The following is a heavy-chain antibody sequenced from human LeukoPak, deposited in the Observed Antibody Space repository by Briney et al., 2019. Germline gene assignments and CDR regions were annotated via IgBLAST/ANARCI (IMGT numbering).Heavy chain of an antibody. D-gene: IGHD5-18*01. CDR2: IYYSGST. J-gene: IGHJ4*02. CDR1: GGSISSSSYY. V-gene: IGHV4-39*07. Sequence: SETLSLTCTVSGGSISSSSYYWGWIRQPPGKGLEWIGSIYYSGSTYYNPSLKSRVTISVDTSKNQFSLRLSSVTAADTAVYYCALITDSYAYYFDYWGQGTLVTVSS. CDR3: ALITDSYAYYFDY.